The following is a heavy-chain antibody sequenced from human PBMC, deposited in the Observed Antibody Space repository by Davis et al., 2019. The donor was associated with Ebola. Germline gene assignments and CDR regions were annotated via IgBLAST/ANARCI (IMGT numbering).Heavy chain of an antibody. CDR2: VRERAKSYAT. V-gene: IGHV3-73*01. CDR3: TRQPVGTGTTDR. J-gene: IGHJ5*02. D-gene: IGHD1-1*01. Sequence: GGSLRLSCAASGFKFSDSPIHWVRQASGKGLEWVGRVRERAKSYATGYAASVRGRFIASRDDSKNTAYLQMNSLKTEDTALYFCTRQPVGTGTTDRWGQGTLVTVSS. CDR1: GFKFSDSP.